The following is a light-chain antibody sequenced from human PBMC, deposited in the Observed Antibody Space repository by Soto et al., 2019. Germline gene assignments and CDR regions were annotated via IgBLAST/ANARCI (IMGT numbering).Light chain of an antibody. CDR2: DVS. Sequence: HSALTQPPSVSGSPGQSVTISCTGTSSDVGAYNFVSWYQQYPGKAPKLIIFDVSARPSGVPDRFSGSKSGNTASLTISGLQADDEADYYCCSYAGTYSPVLGGGTKVTVL. CDR3: CSYAGTYSPV. CDR1: SSDVGAYNF. J-gene: IGLJ2*01. V-gene: IGLV2-11*01.